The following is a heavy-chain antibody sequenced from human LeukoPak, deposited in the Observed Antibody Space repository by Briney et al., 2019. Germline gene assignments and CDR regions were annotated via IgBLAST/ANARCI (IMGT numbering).Heavy chain of an antibody. CDR3: ESDQEYSTSYLEVGEFDY. Sequence: ASVKVSCKASGYTFSNSGITSDSGTTWVRQAPGQGLVWMGWINPNSGGTNYAQKFQGRITMTRDTANRTAYMELSRLRSDDTAVNYCESDQEYSTSYLEVGEFDYWGQGTLVTVSS. J-gene: IGHJ4*02. CDR2: INPNSGGT. D-gene: IGHD6-6*01. V-gene: IGHV1-2*02. CDR1: GYTFSNSG.